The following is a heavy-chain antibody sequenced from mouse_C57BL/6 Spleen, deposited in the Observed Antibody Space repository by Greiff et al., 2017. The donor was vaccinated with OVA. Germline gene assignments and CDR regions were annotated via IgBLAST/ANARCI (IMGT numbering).Heavy chain of an antibody. CDR2: ISDGGSYT. D-gene: IGHD1-1*02. Sequence: EVMLVESGGGLVKPGGSLKLSCAASGFTFSSYAMSWVRQTPEKRLEWVATISDGGSYTYYPDNVKGRFTISRDNAKNNLYLQMSHLKSEDTAMYYCARDGGGYWGQGTSVTVSS. CDR1: GFTFSSYA. V-gene: IGHV5-4*01. CDR3: ARDGGGY. J-gene: IGHJ4*01.